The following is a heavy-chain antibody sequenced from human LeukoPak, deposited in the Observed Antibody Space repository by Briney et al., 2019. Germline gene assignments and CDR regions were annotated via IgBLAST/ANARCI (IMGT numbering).Heavy chain of an antibody. CDR3: ARSISYYYDAFDI. V-gene: IGHV4-61*02. Sequence: PSETLSLTCTVSGGSISSGSYYWSWIRQPAGKGREWIGRIYTSGSTNYNPSLKSRVTISVDTSKNQFSLKLSSVTAADTAVYYCARSISYYYDAFDIWGQGTMVTVSS. CDR2: IYTSGST. CDR1: GGSISSGSYY. D-gene: IGHD3-10*01. J-gene: IGHJ3*02.